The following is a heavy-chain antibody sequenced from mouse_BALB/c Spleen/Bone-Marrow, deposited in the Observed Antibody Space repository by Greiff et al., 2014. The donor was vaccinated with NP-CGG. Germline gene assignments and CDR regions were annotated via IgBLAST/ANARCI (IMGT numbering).Heavy chain of an antibody. V-gene: IGHV4-1*02. Sequence: EVKLEESGGGLVQPGGSLKLSCAASGFDFSRYWMTWVRQAPGKGLEWIGEINPDSGTINYTPSLKDKFIISRNNAKNTLYLQMSKGRSEDTALYYCARNGYYGWIAYWGQGTLVTVSA. CDR2: INPDSGTI. CDR3: ARNGYYGWIAY. CDR1: GFDFSRYW. D-gene: IGHD2-3*01. J-gene: IGHJ3*01.